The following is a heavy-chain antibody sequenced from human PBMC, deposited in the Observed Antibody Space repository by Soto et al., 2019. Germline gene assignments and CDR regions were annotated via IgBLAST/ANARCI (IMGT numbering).Heavy chain of an antibody. Sequence: QVQLQESGPGLVKPSQTLSLTCTVSGGSISSGGYYWSWIRQHPGKGLEWIGYIYYSGSTYYNPSIKRRVTIAVDTSKNQCSLKLSSVTAADTAVYYCAAQGAVAATGFDYWGQGTLVTVSS. J-gene: IGHJ4*02. CDR3: AAQGAVAATGFDY. CDR1: GGSISSGGYY. V-gene: IGHV4-31*03. CDR2: IYYSGST. D-gene: IGHD6-19*01.